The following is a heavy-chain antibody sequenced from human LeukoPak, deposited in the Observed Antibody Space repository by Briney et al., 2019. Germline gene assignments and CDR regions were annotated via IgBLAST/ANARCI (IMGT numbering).Heavy chain of an antibody. CDR1: GFTFSSYS. CDR2: ISSSSSYI. J-gene: IGHJ3*02. CDR3: EGYCSGGSCLRGAFDI. Sequence: PGGSLRLSCAASGFTFSSYSMNWVRQAPGKGLEWVSSISSSSSYIYYADSVKGRFTISRDNAKNSLYLQMNSLRAEDTAVYYCEGYCSGGSCLRGAFDIWGQGTMVTVPS. V-gene: IGHV3-21*01. D-gene: IGHD2-15*01.